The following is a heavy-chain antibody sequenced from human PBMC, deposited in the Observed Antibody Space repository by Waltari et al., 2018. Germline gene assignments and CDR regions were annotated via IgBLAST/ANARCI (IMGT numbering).Heavy chain of an antibody. D-gene: IGHD2-15*01. CDR3: AREWVAVLVGATQSLDY. V-gene: IGHV1-2*02. Sequence: QVQLVQSGAEVKKPGASVKVSCEASGYTFTGNYIHWVRQGPGQGLEWMGWIHPISGGTHYSQKFKDRVTMTRDTSISTAYMELSSLRSDDTAVYYCAREWVAVLVGATQSLDYWGQGTLVTVSS. CDR1: GYTFTGNY. CDR2: IHPISGGT. J-gene: IGHJ4*02.